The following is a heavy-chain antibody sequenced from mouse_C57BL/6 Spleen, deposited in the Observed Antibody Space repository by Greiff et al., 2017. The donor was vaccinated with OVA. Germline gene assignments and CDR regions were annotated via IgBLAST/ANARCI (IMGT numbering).Heavy chain of an antibody. D-gene: IGHD4-1*01. CDR1: GYTFTDYN. J-gene: IGHJ3*01. CDR3: ARDWEGGFAY. CDR2: INPNNGGT. Sequence: EVMLVESGPELVKPGASVKIPCKASGYTFTDYNMDWVKQSHGKSLEWIGDINPNNGGTIYNQKFKGKATLTVDKSSSTAYMELRSLTSEDTAVYYCARDWEGGFAYWGQGTLVTVSA. V-gene: IGHV1-18*01.